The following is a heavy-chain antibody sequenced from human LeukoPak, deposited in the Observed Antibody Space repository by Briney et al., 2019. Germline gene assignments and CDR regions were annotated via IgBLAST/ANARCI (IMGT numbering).Heavy chain of an antibody. CDR1: GYTFTSYD. CDR3: ARGLNYYDSSGYYESPYAFDI. V-gene: IGHV1-8*03. Sequence: ASVKVSCKASGYTFTSYDINWVRQATGQGLEWMGWMNPNSGNTGYAQKFQGRATITSNTSISTAYMELSSLRSEDTAVYYCARGLNYYDSSGYYESPYAFDIWGQGTMVTVSS. J-gene: IGHJ3*02. D-gene: IGHD3-22*01. CDR2: MNPNSGNT.